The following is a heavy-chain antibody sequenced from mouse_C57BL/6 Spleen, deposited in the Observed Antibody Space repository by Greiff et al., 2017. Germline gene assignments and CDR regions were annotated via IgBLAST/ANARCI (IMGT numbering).Heavy chain of an antibody. CDR3: AKGGGYYDYDGVYYAMDY. J-gene: IGHJ4*01. Sequence: QVQLKESGPGLVAPSQSLSITCTVSGFSLTSYGVSWVRQPPGKGLEWLGVIWGDGSTNYHSALISRLSISKDNSKSQVFLKLNSLQTDDKATYYCAKGGGYYDYDGVYYAMDYWGQGTSVTVSS. V-gene: IGHV2-3*01. CDR2: IWGDGST. CDR1: GFSLTSYG. D-gene: IGHD2-4*01.